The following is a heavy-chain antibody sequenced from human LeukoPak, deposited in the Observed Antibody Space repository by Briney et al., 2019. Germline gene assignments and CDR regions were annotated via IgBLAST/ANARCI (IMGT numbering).Heavy chain of an antibody. CDR3: AREWDILTGYFPSYAFDI. CDR1: GGTFSSYA. Sequence: ASVKVSCKASGGTFSSYAISWVRQAPGQGLEWMGGIIPIFGTANYAQKFQGRVTITADESTSTAYMELSSLRSEDTAVYYCAREWDILTGYFPSYAFDIWGKGQWSPSLQ. CDR2: IIPIFGTA. V-gene: IGHV1-69*13. J-gene: IGHJ3*02. D-gene: IGHD3-9*01.